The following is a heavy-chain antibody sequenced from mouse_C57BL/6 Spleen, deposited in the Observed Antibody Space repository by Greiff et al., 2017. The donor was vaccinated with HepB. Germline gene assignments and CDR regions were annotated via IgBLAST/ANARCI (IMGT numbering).Heavy chain of an antibody. CDR1: GFTFSSYT. CDR2: ISGGGGNT. V-gene: IGHV5-9*01. CDR3: ARQNYYGSSYDYAMDY. Sequence: EVKVVESGGGLVKPGGSLKLSCAASGFTFSSYTMSWVRQTPEKRLEWVATISGGGGNTYYPDSVKGRFTISRDNAKNTLYLQMSSLRSEDTALYYCARQNYYGSSYDYAMDYWGQGTSVTVSS. D-gene: IGHD1-1*01. J-gene: IGHJ4*01.